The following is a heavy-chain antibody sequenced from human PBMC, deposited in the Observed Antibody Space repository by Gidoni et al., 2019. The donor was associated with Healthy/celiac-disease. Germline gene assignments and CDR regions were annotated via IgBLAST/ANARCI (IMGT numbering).Heavy chain of an antibody. CDR2: IYSGGST. D-gene: IGHD3-22*01. CDR3: ARDEGLNYYDSSGYFYGMDV. V-gene: IGHV3-66*01. Sequence: EVQLVESGGALVQPGGSLILSCAASGSNVSSNYMSWVRQAPGKGLEWVSVIYSGGSTYYADPVKGRFTISRDNSKNTLYLQMNSLRAEDTAVYYCARDEGLNYYDSSGYFYGMDVWGQGTTVTVSS. J-gene: IGHJ6*02. CDR1: GSNVSSNY.